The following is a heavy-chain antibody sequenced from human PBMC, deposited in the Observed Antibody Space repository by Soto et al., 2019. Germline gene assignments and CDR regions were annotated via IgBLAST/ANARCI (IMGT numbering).Heavy chain of an antibody. CDR2: IIPYNGNT. Sequence: SVKVSCKASGYIFTYRYLYWVRQAPGQALEWLGWIIPYNGNTNYAQKFQDRFSITRESSLSTVYMEMNSLRAEDTAVYYCAKDLDDYSSAIDFWGQGTLVTVSS. D-gene: IGHD4-4*01. CDR3: AKDLDDYSSAIDF. V-gene: IGHV1-45*02. J-gene: IGHJ4*02. CDR1: GYIFTYRY.